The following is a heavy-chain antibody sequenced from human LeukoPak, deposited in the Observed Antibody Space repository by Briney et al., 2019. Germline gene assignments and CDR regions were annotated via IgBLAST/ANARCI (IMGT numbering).Heavy chain of an antibody. J-gene: IGHJ1*01. V-gene: IGHV3-21*01. Sequence: GGSLRLSCAASGFIFSSYTMNWVRQAPGEGLEGVSSISDTSTYIYYADSVEGRFTISRDNAKNSPFLQMNSLSAEDTAVYYCTRAPPGRDGYSEYWGQGTVVTVST. CDR1: GFIFSSYT. D-gene: IGHD5-24*01. CDR3: TRAPPGRDGYSEY. CDR2: ISDTSTYI.